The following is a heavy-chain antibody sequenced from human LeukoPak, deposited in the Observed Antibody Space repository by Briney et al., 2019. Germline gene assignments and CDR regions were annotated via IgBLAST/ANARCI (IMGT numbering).Heavy chain of an antibody. J-gene: IGHJ4*02. CDR3: ASFYSSSWYAVDY. CDR1: GFTFDDYA. CDR2: ISWNSGSI. V-gene: IGHV3-9*01. D-gene: IGHD6-13*01. Sequence: PGGSLRLSCAASGFTFDDYAMHWVRQVPGKGLEWVSGISWNSGSIGYADSVKGRFTISRDNAKNSLYLQMNSLRAEDTALYYCASFYSSSWYAVDYWGQGTLVTVSS.